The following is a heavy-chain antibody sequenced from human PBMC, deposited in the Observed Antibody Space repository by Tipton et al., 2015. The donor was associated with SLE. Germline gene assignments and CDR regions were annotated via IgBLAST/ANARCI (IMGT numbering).Heavy chain of an antibody. J-gene: IGHJ4*02. Sequence: TLSLTCAVYGGSFSGYYWSWIRQPPGKGLEWIGEINHSGSTNYNPSLKSRVTISADTSKNQFSLKVSSVTAADTAVYYCARDPKGSYPFDYWGQGTLVTVSS. V-gene: IGHV4-34*01. CDR3: ARDPKGSYPFDY. CDR2: INHSGST. CDR1: GGSFSGYY. D-gene: IGHD1-26*01.